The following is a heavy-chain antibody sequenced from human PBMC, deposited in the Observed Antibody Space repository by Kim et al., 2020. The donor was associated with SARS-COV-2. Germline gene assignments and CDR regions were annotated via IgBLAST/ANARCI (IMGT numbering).Heavy chain of an antibody. J-gene: IGHJ4*02. Sequence: VKGRITISRENSKNTLYLQMNGLRAEDTAVYYCAKVFIVVVPATPDHFDYWGQGTLVTVSS. CDR3: AKVFIVVVPATPDHFDY. D-gene: IGHD2-2*01. V-gene: IGHV3-23*01.